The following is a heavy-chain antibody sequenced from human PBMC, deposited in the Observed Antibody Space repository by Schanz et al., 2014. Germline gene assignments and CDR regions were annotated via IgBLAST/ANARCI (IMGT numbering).Heavy chain of an antibody. V-gene: IGHV3-23*04. D-gene: IGHD3-16*01. CDR2: ISGSGSST. CDR3: AKGGDGKQTFDI. J-gene: IGHJ3*02. Sequence: VQLVESGGGLVQPGGSRRLSCAASGFTFRSYAMSWVRQAPGEGMEWVSGISGSGSSTYYADSVKGRFTISRDNSKNTVYLQMNSLRPEDTTVYYCAKGGDGKQTFDIWGQGTMVTVSS. CDR1: GFTFRSYA.